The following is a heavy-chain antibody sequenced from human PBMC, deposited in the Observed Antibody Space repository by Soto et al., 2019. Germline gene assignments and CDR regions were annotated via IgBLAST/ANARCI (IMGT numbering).Heavy chain of an antibody. Sequence: TLSLTCTVSGGSISSGGYYWSWIRQPPGKDLEWIGYIYYSGNAYYNPSLQSRITISVDTSKNQFSLKLTSVTAADTAVYYCARYHYGSGSYSLFDFWGQGTLVTVSS. V-gene: IGHV4-30-4*01. D-gene: IGHD3-10*01. CDR3: ARYHYGSGSYSLFDF. CDR2: IYYSGNA. J-gene: IGHJ4*02. CDR1: GGSISSGGYY.